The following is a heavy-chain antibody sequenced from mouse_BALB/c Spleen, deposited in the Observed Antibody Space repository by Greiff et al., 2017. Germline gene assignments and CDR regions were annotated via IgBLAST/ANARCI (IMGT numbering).Heavy chain of an antibody. D-gene: IGHD2-14*01. J-gene: IGHJ2*01. Sequence: VQRVESGAELAKPGASVKMSCKASGYTFTSYWMHWVKQRPGQGLEWIGYINPSTGYTEYNQKFKDKATLTADKSSSTAYMQLSSLTSEDSAVYYCAAYYRYAGDYWGQGTTLTVSS. CDR2: INPSTGYT. CDR3: AAYYRYAGDY. CDR1: GYTFTSYW. V-gene: IGHV1-7*01.